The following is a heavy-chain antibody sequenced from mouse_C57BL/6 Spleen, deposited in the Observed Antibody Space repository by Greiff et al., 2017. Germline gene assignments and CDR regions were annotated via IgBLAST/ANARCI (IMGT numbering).Heavy chain of an antibody. V-gene: IGHV1-9*01. J-gene: IGHJ1*03. D-gene: IGHD1-1*02. CDR2: ILPGSGST. CDR1: GSTFTGYW. Sequence: QVQLQQSGAELMKPGASVKLSCKATGSTFTGYWIEWVKQRPGHGLEWIGVILPGSGSTNYTEKFKGKATFTAATSSIPAYMQLRSLTTGESAIYYGARRWERWYFDVWGTGTTVTVSS. CDR3: ARRWERWYFDV.